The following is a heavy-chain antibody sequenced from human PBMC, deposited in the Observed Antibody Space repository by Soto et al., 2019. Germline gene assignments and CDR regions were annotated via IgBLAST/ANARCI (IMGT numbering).Heavy chain of an antibody. CDR2: FDPENDET. J-gene: IGHJ5*02. CDR3: TIAAYCSGATCYSGYNWFHP. D-gene: IGHD2-2*01. V-gene: IGHV1-24*01. CDR1: GYTLSEVA. Sequence: ASVKVSCKVSGYTLSEVAIHWVRQTPGEGLEWIGGFDPENDETSYAQNFQGRVTLTEDTSTDTAYLELSGLRSEDTAIYYCTIAAYCSGATCYSGYNWFHPWGQGSLVTVS.